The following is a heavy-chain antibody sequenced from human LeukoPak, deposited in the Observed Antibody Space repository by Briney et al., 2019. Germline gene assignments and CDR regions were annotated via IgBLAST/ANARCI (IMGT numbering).Heavy chain of an antibody. V-gene: IGHV3-49*04. Sequence: PGGSLRLSCAASGFTMSHYGVSWVRQAPGTGLEWVGFIRSKAYGETADYAASVKGRFTISRDDSKAIAYLQMNSLKTEDTAVYHCTRDRGAYNLYDYWGQGTLVTVS. D-gene: IGHD1-1*01. J-gene: IGHJ4*02. CDR2: IRSKAYGETA. CDR1: GFTMSHYG. CDR3: TRDRGAYNLYDY.